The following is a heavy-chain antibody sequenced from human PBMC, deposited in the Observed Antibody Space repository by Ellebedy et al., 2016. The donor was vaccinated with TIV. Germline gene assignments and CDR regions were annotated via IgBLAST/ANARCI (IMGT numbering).Heavy chain of an antibody. V-gene: IGHV5-51*01. CDR1: GDSFSDYW. CDR2: INPGNSQT. J-gene: IGHJ5*02. Sequence: GESLKISCKGAGDSFSDYWIGWVRQMPGKGPEWMAIINPGNSQTRYSPSFQGQVTISADKSISTAYLQWSSLKASDTAMYYCARRRLYATWFDPWGQGTLVTVSS. D-gene: IGHD3-10*01. CDR3: ARRRLYATWFDP.